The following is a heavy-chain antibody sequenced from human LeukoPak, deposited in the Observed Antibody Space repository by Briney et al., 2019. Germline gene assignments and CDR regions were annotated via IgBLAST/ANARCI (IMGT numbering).Heavy chain of an antibody. D-gene: IGHD1-26*01. Sequence: SETLSLTCTVSGGSISSYYWSWIRQPPGKGLEWIGYIYYSGSTNYNPSLKSRVTISVDTSKNQFSLKLSSVTAADTAVYYRARHGPGGAPDYWGQGTLVTVSS. J-gene: IGHJ4*02. CDR2: IYYSGST. V-gene: IGHV4-59*08. CDR1: GGSISSYY. CDR3: ARHGPGGAPDY.